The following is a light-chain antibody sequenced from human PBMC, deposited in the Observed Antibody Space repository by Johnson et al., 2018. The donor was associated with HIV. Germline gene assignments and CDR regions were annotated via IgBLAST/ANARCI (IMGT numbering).Light chain of an antibody. J-gene: IGLJ1*01. CDR2: DNN. V-gene: IGLV1-51*01. CDR3: GTWYRSLSAGGV. Sequence: QSVLTQPPSVSAAPGQKVTISCSGSSSNIGNNYVSWYQQLPGTAPKLLIYDNNKRPSGIPDRFSGSKSGTSATLDITGLQTGDEADYYCGTWYRSLSAGGVCGTGTTVTVL. CDR1: SSNIGNNY.